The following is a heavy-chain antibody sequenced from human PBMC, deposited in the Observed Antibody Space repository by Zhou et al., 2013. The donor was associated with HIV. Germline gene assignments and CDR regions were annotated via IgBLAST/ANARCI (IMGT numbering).Heavy chain of an antibody. J-gene: IGHJ5*02. D-gene: IGHD3-22*01. CDR1: GYTFTSYY. V-gene: IGHV1-46*01. Sequence: QVQLVQSGAEVKKPGASVKVSCKASGYTFTSYYMHWVRQAPGQGLEWMGIINPSGGSTSYAQKFQGRVTMTRDTSTSTVYMELSSLRSEDTAVYYCARDRTDYYDSSAYYPNWFDPGAREPWSPSPQ. CDR2: INPSGGST. CDR3: ARDRTDYYDSSAYYPNWFDP.